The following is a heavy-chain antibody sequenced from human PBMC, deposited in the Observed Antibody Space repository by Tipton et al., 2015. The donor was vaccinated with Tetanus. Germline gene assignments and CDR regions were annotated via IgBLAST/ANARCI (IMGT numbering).Heavy chain of an antibody. Sequence: GLVKPSETLSLTCTVSGGSISGSYWNWIRQPPGKGLEWIGYVYYNGNTHYNPALKSRVTISVDTSKNQFSLKLSSVTAADTAIYYCAREVPAAGHFDSWGQGTLVTVPS. D-gene: IGHD2-2*01. V-gene: IGHV4-59*01. CDR3: AREVPAAGHFDS. CDR1: GGSISGSY. J-gene: IGHJ4*02. CDR2: VYYNGNT.